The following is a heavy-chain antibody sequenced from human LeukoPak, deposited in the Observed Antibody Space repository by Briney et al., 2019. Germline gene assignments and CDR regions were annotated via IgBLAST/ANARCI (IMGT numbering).Heavy chain of an antibody. J-gene: IGHJ6*02. CDR1: GFAFGAYW. CDR2: IKHDGSEK. Sequence: PGGSLRLSCAASGFAFGAYWMTCVRQAPGKGLEWVANIKHDGSEKYYVDSVKGRFTISRSNPKNSLYLRMKSLRADDTAVYYCAREQGVWSGFPHNGMDVWGQGTTVTVSS. V-gene: IGHV3-7*01. CDR3: AREQGVWSGFPHNGMDV. D-gene: IGHD3-3*01.